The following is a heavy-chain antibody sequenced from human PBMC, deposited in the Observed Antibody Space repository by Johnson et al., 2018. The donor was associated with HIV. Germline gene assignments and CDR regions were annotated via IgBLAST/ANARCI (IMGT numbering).Heavy chain of an antibody. J-gene: IGHJ3*02. CDR1: QFTFSNFG. CDR3: AKDMREDECEEWGADYYDFGKDYPCQDSRGVVGIFDI. D-gene: IGHD3-3*01. CDR2: ISYDGSKK. Sequence: QVQLVESGGGVVQPARSLRLSCAASQFTFSNFGMHWVRQAPGKGLEWVAVISYDGSKKYYADSVKGRFTISRDNSKNTLYRQMNSLRAEDTALYYCAKDMREDECEEWGADYYDFGKDYPCQDSRGVVGIFDIWGQGTMVTVSS. V-gene: IGHV3-30*18.